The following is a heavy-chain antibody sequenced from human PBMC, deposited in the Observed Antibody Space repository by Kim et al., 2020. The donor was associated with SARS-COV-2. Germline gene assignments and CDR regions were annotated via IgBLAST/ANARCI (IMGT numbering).Heavy chain of an antibody. V-gene: IGHV3-33*01. Sequence: GGSLRLSCAASGFTFSSYGMHWVRQAPGKGLEWVAVIWYDGSNKYYADSVKGRFTISRDNSKNTLYLQMNSLRAEDTAVYYCARDYIVGFTTEKYYYGMDVWGQGTTVTVSS. D-gene: IGHD1-26*01. CDR1: GFTFSSYG. CDR2: IWYDGSNK. J-gene: IGHJ6*02. CDR3: ARDYIVGFTTEKYYYGMDV.